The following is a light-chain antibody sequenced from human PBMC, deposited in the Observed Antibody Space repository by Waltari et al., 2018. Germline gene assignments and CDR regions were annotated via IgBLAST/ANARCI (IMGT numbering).Light chain of an antibody. CDR2: GVS. J-gene: IGKJ3*01. Sequence: EIVMTQSPATLSVSPGERATLSCRASQSVSSNLAWYQQKPGQAPRLLIYGVSTRATGIPARFSGSGSGTEFTLTISSLQSEDFAVYYCQQYNNWPPSFTFGPGTKVDIK. V-gene: IGKV3-15*01. CDR1: QSVSSN. CDR3: QQYNNWPPSFT.